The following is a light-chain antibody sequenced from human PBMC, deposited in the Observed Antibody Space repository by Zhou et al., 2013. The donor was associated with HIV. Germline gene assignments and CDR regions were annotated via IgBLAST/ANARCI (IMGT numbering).Light chain of an antibody. Sequence: EIVLTQSPGTLSLSPGERATLSCRATQRITNNFLAWYQQKPGQAPRLLISSASSRATGIPDRFSGSGSGTDFTLTISRLEPEDFAVYYCQHYSASPATFGGGTKVEIK. CDR3: QHYSASPAT. CDR1: QRITNNF. J-gene: IGKJ4*01. V-gene: IGKV3-20*01. CDR2: SAS.